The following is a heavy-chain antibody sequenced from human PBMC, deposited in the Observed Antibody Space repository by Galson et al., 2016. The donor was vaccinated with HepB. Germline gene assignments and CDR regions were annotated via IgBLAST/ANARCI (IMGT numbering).Heavy chain of an antibody. CDR3: IRDWRNGAYDR. CDR2: INGDGSIT. V-gene: IGHV3-74*01. J-gene: IGHJ5*02. D-gene: IGHD2-8*01. Sequence: SLRLSCAASGFTFSSHWIHWVRQGPGKGLVWVSRINGDGSITTYADSVKGRFTISRDNAKNTLYLQMDSLRVDDTAVYYCIRDWRNGAYDRWGQGTLVTVAS. CDR1: GFTFSSHW.